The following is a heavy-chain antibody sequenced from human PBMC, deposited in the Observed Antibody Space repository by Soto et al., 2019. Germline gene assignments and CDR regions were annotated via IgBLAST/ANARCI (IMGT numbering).Heavy chain of an antibody. Sequence: GGSLRLSCAASGFTFTNYGMHWVRQAPGEGLEWVAVIWYDGSNRFCADSVKGRFTISKDNSQNMLYLQMHSLRPEDTAVYYCTRDPYGGSRYYFDSWGQGTLVTVSS. D-gene: IGHD1-26*01. CDR3: TRDPYGGSRYYFDS. V-gene: IGHV3-33*01. CDR2: IWYDGSNR. CDR1: GFTFTNYG. J-gene: IGHJ4*02.